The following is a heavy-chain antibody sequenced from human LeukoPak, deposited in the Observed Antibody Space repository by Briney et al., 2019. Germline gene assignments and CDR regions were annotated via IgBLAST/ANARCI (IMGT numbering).Heavy chain of an antibody. CDR3: AKDEVAAAGTPDY. J-gene: IGHJ4*02. V-gene: IGHV3-23*01. D-gene: IGHD6-13*01. CDR1: GFTFSIYA. CDR2: ISGSGGST. Sequence: GGSLRLSCAASGFTFSIYAMSWVRQAPGKGLEWVSAISGSGGSTYYADSVRGRFTISRDNSKNTLYLQMNSLRAEDAAVYYCAKDEVAAAGTPDYWGQGTLVTVSS.